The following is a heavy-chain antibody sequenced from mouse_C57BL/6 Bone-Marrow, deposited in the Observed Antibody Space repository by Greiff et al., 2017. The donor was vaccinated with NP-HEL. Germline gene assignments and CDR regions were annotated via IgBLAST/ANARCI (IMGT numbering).Heavy chain of an antibody. Sequence: EVMLVESGGGLVKPGGSLKLSCAASGFTFSDYGMHWVRQAPEKGLEWVAYISSGSSTIYYADTVKGRFTISRDNAKNTLFLQMTSLRSEDTAMYYCARPPIYYVYYAMDYWGQGTSVTVSS. CDR2: ISSGSSTI. CDR3: ARPPIYYVYYAMDY. D-gene: IGHD2-1*01. J-gene: IGHJ4*01. V-gene: IGHV5-17*01. CDR1: GFTFSDYG.